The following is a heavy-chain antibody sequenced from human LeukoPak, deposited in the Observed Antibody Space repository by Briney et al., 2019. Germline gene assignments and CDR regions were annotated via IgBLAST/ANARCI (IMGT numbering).Heavy chain of an antibody. D-gene: IGHD3-22*01. CDR3: ARVSYYYDSSGLSTQSRYFDY. CDR1: GFTFSSYA. CDR2: ISYDRSNK. J-gene: IGHJ4*02. Sequence: GGSLRLSCAASGFTFSSYAMHWVRQAPGKGLEWVAVISYDRSNKYYADTVKGRFTISRDNSKNTLYLQMNSLRAEDTAVYYCARVSYYYDSSGLSTQSRYFDYWGQGTLVTVSS. V-gene: IGHV3-30-3*01.